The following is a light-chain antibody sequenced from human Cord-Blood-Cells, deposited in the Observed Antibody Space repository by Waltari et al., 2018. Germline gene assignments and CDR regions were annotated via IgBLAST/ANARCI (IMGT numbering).Light chain of an antibody. V-gene: IGKV3-15*01. CDR1: QVVSID. CDR3: QQYNNWPPLT. Sequence: CRARQVVSIDLSWYQQKPGQAPRLLIYGAATRATGIPARFSGSGSGTEFTLTISSLQSEDFAVYYCQQYNNWPPLTFGGGTKVEIK. J-gene: IGKJ4*01. CDR2: GAA.